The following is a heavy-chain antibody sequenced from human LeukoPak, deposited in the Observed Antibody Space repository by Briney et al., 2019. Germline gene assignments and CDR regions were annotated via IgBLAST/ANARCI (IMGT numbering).Heavy chain of an antibody. CDR2: IWSDGSNK. D-gene: IGHD1-26*01. V-gene: IGHV3-33*08. CDR3: ARGSGSFSGGFDY. CDR1: GFTFSSYG. Sequence: PGGSLRLSCAVSGFTFSSYGMHWVRQTPGKGLEWVAIIWSDGSNKYYADSVKGRFTISRDNSKKTLYLQMNSLRAEDTAVYYCARGSGSFSGGFDYWGQGTLVTVSS. J-gene: IGHJ4*02.